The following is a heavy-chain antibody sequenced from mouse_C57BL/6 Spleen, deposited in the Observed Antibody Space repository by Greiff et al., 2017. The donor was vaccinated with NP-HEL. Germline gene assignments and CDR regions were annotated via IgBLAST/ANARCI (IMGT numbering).Heavy chain of an antibody. CDR1: GYTFTSYW. CDR2: IDPSDSDT. D-gene: IGHD1-1*01. Sequence: QVQLQQPGAELVRPGSSVKLSCKASGYTFTSYWMHWVKQRPIQGLEWIGNIDPSDSDTHYNQKFKDKATLTVDKSSSTAYMQLSSLTSEDSAVYYCARRRIYYGSSFDYWGKGTTLTVST. J-gene: IGHJ2*01. V-gene: IGHV1-52*01. CDR3: ARRRIYYGSSFDY.